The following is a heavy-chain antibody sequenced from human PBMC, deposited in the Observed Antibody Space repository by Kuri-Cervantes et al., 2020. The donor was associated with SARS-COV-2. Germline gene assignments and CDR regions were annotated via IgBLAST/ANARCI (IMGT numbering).Heavy chain of an antibody. Sequence: SETLSLTCTVSGGSISSGGYYWSWIRQHPGKGLEWIGYIYYSGSTNYNPSLKSRVTISVDTSKNQFSLKLSSVTAADTAVYYCARDGGGHYYDSSGYYHYYYYGMDVWGQGTTVTVSS. CDR1: GGSISSGGYY. CDR3: ARDGGGHYYDSSGYYHYYYYGMDV. CDR2: IYYSGST. V-gene: IGHV4-61*08. D-gene: IGHD3-22*01. J-gene: IGHJ6*02.